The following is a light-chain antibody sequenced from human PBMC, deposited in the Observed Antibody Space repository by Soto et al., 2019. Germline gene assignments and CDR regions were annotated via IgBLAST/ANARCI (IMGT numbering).Light chain of an antibody. Sequence: EIMLTQSPATLSLSPGQRATLSCRASQSVSSYLAWYPQKPGQAPRLLIYDASNRATGIPARFSGSGSGTDFTLTIDSLEPEDVAIYYCQQRSYWPPLTFGGGTKVEMK. CDR2: DAS. V-gene: IGKV3-11*01. J-gene: IGKJ4*01. CDR3: QQRSYWPPLT. CDR1: QSVSSY.